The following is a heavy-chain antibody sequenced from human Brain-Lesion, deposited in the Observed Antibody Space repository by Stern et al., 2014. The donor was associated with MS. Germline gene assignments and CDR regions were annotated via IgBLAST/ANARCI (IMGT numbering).Heavy chain of an antibody. V-gene: IGHV4-4*07. CDR2: IYASGST. D-gene: IGHD5-18*01. Sequence: VQLEESGPGLVKPSQTLSLTCSVSGGSISSDYWNWIRQPAGKGLEWIGRIYASGSTNYSPSLKSRVFISGDTSKNQFSLKLSSVTAADAAMYYCVRETGGYTYGDTDFFDFWGQGTLVTVSS. CDR3: VRETGGYTYGDTDFFDF. J-gene: IGHJ4*02. CDR1: GGSISSDY.